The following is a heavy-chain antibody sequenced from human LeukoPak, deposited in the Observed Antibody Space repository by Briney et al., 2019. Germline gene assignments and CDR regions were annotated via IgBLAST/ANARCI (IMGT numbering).Heavy chain of an antibody. CDR1: GYTLTELS. V-gene: IGHV1-8*01. Sequence: GASVKVSCKVSGYTLTELSMHWVRQATGQGLEWMGWMNPNSGNTGYAQKSQGRVTMTRNTSISTAYMELSSLRSEDTAVYYCARIITMVRGVIYERTNWFDPWGQGTLVTVSS. CDR3: ARIITMVRGVIYERTNWFDP. J-gene: IGHJ5*02. CDR2: MNPNSGNT. D-gene: IGHD3-10*01.